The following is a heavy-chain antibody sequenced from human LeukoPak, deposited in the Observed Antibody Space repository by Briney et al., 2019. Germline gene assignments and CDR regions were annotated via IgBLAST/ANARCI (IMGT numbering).Heavy chain of an antibody. CDR3: GTGYSSSQVDY. Sequence: GGSLRLSCAGSGFTFSIFWMHWVRHAPGKGLVWVSHINSDGDRTDYADSVKGRFTISRDNAGNTLYLQMNSLRVEDTAVYYCGTGYSSSQVDYWGQGTLVTVSS. CDR1: GFTFSIFW. V-gene: IGHV3-74*01. J-gene: IGHJ4*02. CDR2: INSDGDRT. D-gene: IGHD6-13*01.